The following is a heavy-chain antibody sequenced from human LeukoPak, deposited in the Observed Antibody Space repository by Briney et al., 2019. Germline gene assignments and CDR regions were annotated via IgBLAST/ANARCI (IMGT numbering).Heavy chain of an antibody. CDR2: INAGNGNT. CDR1: GYTFTSYA. J-gene: IGHJ4*02. D-gene: IGHD3-3*01. Sequence: ASVKVSCKASGYTFTSYAMHWVRQAPGQRLEWMGWINAGNGNTKYSQKFQDRVTITRDTSASTAYMELSSLRSEDTAVYYCARDLAGRFLREFDYWGQGTLVTVSS. CDR3: ARDLAGRFLREFDY. V-gene: IGHV1-3*01.